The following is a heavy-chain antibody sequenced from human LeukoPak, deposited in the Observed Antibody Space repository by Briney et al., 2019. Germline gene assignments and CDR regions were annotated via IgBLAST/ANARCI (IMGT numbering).Heavy chain of an antibody. Sequence: GASVKVSCKASGGTFSSYAISWVRQAPGQGLEWMGGIIPIFGTANYAQKFQGRVTITADESTSTAYMELSSLRSEDTAVYYCARGALRFSDAFDIWGQGTMVTVSS. CDR3: ARGALRFSDAFDI. CDR1: GGTFSSYA. CDR2: IIPIFGTA. J-gene: IGHJ3*02. V-gene: IGHV1-69*13. D-gene: IGHD3-3*01.